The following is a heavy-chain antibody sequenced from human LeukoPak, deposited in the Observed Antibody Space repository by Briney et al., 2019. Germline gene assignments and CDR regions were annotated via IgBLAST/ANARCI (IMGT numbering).Heavy chain of an antibody. J-gene: IGHJ6*02. Sequence: PGGSLRLSCAASGFTFSSNYMSWVRQAPGKGLEWVSVIYSGGSTYYADSVKGRFTISRDNSKNTLYLQMNSLRGEDTAVYYCARDRGYGDYYYYYGMDVWGQGTTVTVSS. CDR2: IYSGGST. CDR3: ARDRGYGDYYYYYGMDV. V-gene: IGHV3-53*01. D-gene: IGHD4-17*01. CDR1: GFTFSSNY.